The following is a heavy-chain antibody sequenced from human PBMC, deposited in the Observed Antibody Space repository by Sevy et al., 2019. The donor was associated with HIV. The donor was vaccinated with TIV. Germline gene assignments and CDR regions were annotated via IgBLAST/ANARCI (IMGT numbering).Heavy chain of an antibody. D-gene: IGHD1-26*01. Sequence: GESLKISCAASGFAFSTHAMHWVRQAPGKGLEWVAVISYVGTETFYAASVEGRFTISRDNSKNMLSLQINSLKPEDTAVYYCARDGGYSIKWYPLYWGHGTLVTVSS. CDR3: ARDGGYSIKWYPLY. V-gene: IGHV3-30-3*01. CDR2: ISYVGTET. CDR1: GFAFSTHA. J-gene: IGHJ4*01.